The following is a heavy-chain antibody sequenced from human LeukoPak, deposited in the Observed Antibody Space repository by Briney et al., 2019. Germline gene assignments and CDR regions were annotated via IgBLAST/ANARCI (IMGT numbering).Heavy chain of an antibody. Sequence: PGGSLRLSCAASGFSFSNYGMHWVRQAPGKGLEWVSVIYSGGSTYYADSVKGRFTISRDNSKNTLYLQMNSLRAEDTAVYYRARAIPYSSSWYYYYGMDVWGQGTTVTVSS. V-gene: IGHV3-66*01. J-gene: IGHJ6*02. CDR2: IYSGGST. D-gene: IGHD6-13*01. CDR3: ARAIPYSSSWYYYYGMDV. CDR1: GFSFSNYG.